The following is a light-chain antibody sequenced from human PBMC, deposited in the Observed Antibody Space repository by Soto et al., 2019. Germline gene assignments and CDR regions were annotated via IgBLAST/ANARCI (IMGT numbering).Light chain of an antibody. J-gene: IGKJ1*01. V-gene: IGKV3-20*01. CDR3: QQYGSSPLT. CDR1: ESVSSSY. CDR2: GAS. Sequence: EGVLTQSPATLSLSPGERATLSCRASESVSSSYLAWYQQRPGQAPRLLIYGASSRATGIPDRFSGSGSGTDFSLTISRLDPEDFAVYYCQQYGSSPLTFGQGTKVDIK.